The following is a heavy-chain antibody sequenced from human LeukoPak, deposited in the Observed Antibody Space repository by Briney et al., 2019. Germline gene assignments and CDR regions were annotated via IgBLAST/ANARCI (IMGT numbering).Heavy chain of an antibody. CDR2: INPNSGGT. V-gene: IGHV1-2*02. CDR3: ARDLGIAAAGIYGY. J-gene: IGHJ4*02. Sequence: ASVKVSCKASGYTFTGYYMHWVRQAPGQGLEWMGWINPNSGGTNYAQKFQGRVTMTRDTSISTAYMELSRLGSDDTAVYYCARDLGIAAAGIYGYWGQGTLVTVSS. D-gene: IGHD6-13*01. CDR1: GYTFTGYY.